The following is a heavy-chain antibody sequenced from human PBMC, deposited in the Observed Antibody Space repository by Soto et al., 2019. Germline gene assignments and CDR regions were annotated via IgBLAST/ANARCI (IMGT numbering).Heavy chain of an antibody. CDR1: GFTFSGSA. CDR3: TIFSGSYYNVEY. Sequence: TGGSLRLSCAASGFTFSGSAMHWVRQASGKGLEWVGRIRSKANSYATAYAASVKGRFTISRDDSKNTAYLQMNSLKTEDTAVYYCTIFSGSYYNVEYWGQGTLVTVSS. V-gene: IGHV3-73*01. CDR2: IRSKANSYAT. D-gene: IGHD3-10*01. J-gene: IGHJ4*02.